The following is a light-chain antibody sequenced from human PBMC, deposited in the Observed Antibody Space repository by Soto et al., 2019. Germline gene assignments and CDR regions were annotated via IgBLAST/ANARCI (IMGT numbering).Light chain of an antibody. J-gene: IGKJ3*01. V-gene: IGKV1-33*01. CDR2: DAS. CDR3: QVYDYISAGYT. CDR1: QDIRQY. Sequence: DIQMTQSPSSLSASVGDRVTITCQASQDIRQYLNWYQQKPGKAPKLLIYDASRLETGVPSRFSGSGSVTDFTFTVSSLQHEDIGTYYCQVYDYISAGYTFGPGTKVDLK.